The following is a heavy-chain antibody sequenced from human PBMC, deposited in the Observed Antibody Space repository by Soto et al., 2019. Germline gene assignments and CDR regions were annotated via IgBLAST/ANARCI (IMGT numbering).Heavy chain of an antibody. CDR1: GYTFTGYY. V-gene: IGHV1-2*02. CDR2: INPNSGGT. Sequence: ASVKVSCKASGYTFTGYYMHWVRQAPGQGLGWMGWINPNSGGTNYAQKFQGRVTMTRDTSISTAYMELSRLRSDDTAVYYCARARITMIVVVRDAFDIWGQGTMVTVS. J-gene: IGHJ3*02. D-gene: IGHD3-22*01. CDR3: ARARITMIVVVRDAFDI.